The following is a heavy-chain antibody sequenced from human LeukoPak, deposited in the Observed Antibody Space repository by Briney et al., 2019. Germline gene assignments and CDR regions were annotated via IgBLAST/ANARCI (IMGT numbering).Heavy chain of an antibody. V-gene: IGHV3-23*01. J-gene: IGHJ4*02. D-gene: IGHD6-13*01. CDR1: GLTLGKYG. CDR2: IGGGGYTT. CDR3: AKGRGSWPCYFDY. Sequence: GVSLRLSYLASGLTLGKYGMNWVRQAPGQGLEWVSSIGGGGYTTYYADSVRGRFTISRDNSKNSMYLQMSSLRAEDTAIYYCAKGRGSWPCYFDYWGQGALVTVSS.